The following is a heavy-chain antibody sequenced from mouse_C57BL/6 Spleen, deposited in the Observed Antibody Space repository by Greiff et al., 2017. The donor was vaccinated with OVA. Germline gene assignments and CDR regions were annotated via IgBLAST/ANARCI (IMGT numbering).Heavy chain of an antibody. CDR1: GYTFTSYW. CDR2: IDPSDSET. D-gene: IGHD1-2*01. Sequence: QVQLQQSGAELVRPGSSVKLSCKASGYTFTSYWMHWVKQRPIQGLEWIGNIDPSDSETHYNQKFKDKATLTVDKSSSTAYMQLSSLTSEDSAVYYCARTTAPAGYFDYWGQGTTLTVSS. J-gene: IGHJ2*01. CDR3: ARTTAPAGYFDY. V-gene: IGHV1-52*01.